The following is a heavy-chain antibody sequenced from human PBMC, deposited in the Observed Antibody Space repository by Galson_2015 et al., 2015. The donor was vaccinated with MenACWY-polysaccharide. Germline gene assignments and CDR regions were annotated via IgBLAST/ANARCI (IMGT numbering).Heavy chain of an antibody. V-gene: IGHV3-23*01. Sequence: SLRLSCAVSRFTFSSYVMSWVRQAPGRGLEWVSSITDSGSSTYYVDSVKGRFTISRDNSKNTLFLQMNSLRADDTALYYCAKGGREVDNWLDPWGQGALVTVSS. CDR2: ITDSGSST. D-gene: IGHD3-10*01. CDR3: AKGGREVDNWLDP. CDR1: RFTFSSYV. J-gene: IGHJ5*02.